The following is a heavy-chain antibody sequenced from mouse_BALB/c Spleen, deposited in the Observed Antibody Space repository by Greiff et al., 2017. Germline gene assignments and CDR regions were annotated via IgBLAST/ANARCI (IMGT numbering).Heavy chain of an antibody. V-gene: IGHV1-84*02. D-gene: IGHD2-14*01. Sequence: QVQLKESGPELVKPGASVKISCKASGYTFTDYYINWVKQKPGQGLEWIGWIYPGSGNTKYNEKFKGKATLTVDTSSSTAYMQLSSLTSEDTAVYFCAREGYRYRYDPYYAMDYWGQGTSVTVSS. CDR3: AREGYRYRYDPYYAMDY. CDR2: IYPGSGNT. J-gene: IGHJ4*01. CDR1: GYTFTDYY.